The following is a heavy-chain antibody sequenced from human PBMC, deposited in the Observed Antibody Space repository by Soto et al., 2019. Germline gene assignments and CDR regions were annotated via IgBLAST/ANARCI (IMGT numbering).Heavy chain of an antibody. V-gene: IGHV3-23*01. J-gene: IGHJ6*02. Sequence: EVQLLESGGGLVQPGGSLRLSCAASGFTFSSYAMSWVRQAPGKGLEWVSAISGSGGSTYHADSVKGRFTISRDNSKNTLYLQMNSLRAEDTAVYYCAKYGRWLVHFYYYGMDVWGQGTTVTVSS. CDR2: ISGSGGST. CDR3: AKYGRWLVHFYYYGMDV. D-gene: IGHD6-19*01. CDR1: GFTFSSYA.